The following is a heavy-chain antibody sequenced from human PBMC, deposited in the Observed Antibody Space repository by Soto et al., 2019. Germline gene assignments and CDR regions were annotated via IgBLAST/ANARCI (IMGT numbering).Heavy chain of an antibody. Sequence: VLIQQWAARLLQPSEPLSPTCVDYGGSFSGYYWSWIRQSPGRGLEWIGEINHSGNSNYNPSLKSRITMSVDTPKNQFSLELSSVTAADTALYYCARRKTFSPYYFDYWGQGTLVTVSS. CDR2: INHSGNS. CDR3: ARRKTFSPYYFDY. CDR1: GGSFSGYY. J-gene: IGHJ4*02. V-gene: IGHV4-34*01. D-gene: IGHD3-16*01.